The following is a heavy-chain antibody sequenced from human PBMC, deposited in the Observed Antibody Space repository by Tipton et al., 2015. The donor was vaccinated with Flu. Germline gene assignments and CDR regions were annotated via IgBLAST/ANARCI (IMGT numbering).Heavy chain of an antibody. CDR3: ARGIDGYCTTTYCLSYFDH. V-gene: IGHV4-39*07. CDR1: GGSISSNRYY. CDR2: ISHSGST. Sequence: TLSLTCTVSGGSISSNRYYWGWIRQPPGKGLEWIGSISHSGSTSYNPSLSSRVSISLDTSKNQFSLKLSSLTAADTATYYCARGIDGYCTTTYCLSYFDHWGQGTQVTVSS. D-gene: IGHD2-8*01. J-gene: IGHJ4*02.